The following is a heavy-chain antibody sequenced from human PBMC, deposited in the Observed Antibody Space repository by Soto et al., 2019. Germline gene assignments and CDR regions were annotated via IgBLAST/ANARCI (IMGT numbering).Heavy chain of an antibody. J-gene: IGHJ4*02. D-gene: IGHD2-2*01. V-gene: IGHV3-7*03. Sequence: GSLRLSCAASGFTFSSHWMSWVRQAPGKGLEWVANIKQDGSEKYYVDSVKGRFIISRDNARNSLHLQMNSLRAEDTAIYYCARRPIYCTSTSCYPRFFDYWGRGTLVTVSS. CDR1: GFTFSSHW. CDR3: ARRPIYCTSTSCYPRFFDY. CDR2: IKQDGSEK.